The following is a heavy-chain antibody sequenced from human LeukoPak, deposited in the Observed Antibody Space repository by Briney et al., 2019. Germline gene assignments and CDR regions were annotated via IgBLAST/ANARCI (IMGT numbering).Heavy chain of an antibody. CDR1: GDSLTSSSYY. D-gene: IGHD3/OR15-3a*01. CDR3: ARHDLPLTFDY. V-gene: IGHV4-39*01. J-gene: IGHJ4*02. Sequence: PSETLSLTCTVSGDSLTSSSYYWGCIRQSPGKGLEWIATTYYTGSTYYNPSLKSRVTISVDASKNHFSLRLSSVTAADTAVYYCARHDLPLTFDYWSQGSLVTVSS. CDR2: TYYTGST.